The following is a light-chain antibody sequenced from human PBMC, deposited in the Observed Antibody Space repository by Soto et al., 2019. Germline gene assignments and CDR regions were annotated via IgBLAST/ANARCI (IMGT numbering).Light chain of an antibody. CDR2: GNI. J-gene: IGLJ2*01. CDR3: QSYDSSRSVV. V-gene: IGLV1-40*01. Sequence: QSVLTQPPSVSGAPGQRVTISCTGSSSNIGAGYDVHWYRQLPGTAPKLLIYGNINRPSGVPDRFSGSKSGTSASLAITGLQAEDEADYYCQSYDSSRSVVFGGGTKLTVL. CDR1: SSNIGAGYD.